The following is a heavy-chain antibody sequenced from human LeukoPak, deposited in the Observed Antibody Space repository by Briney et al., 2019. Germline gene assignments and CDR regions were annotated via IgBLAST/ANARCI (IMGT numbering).Heavy chain of an antibody. CDR2: ISGSGGST. Sequence: GGSLRLSCAVSGFSVSSNYMSWVRQAPGKGLEWVSTISGSGGSTYYADSVKGRFTISRDNAKNSLYLQMNSLRVEDTAAFHCARLSMVRGVSSFDYWGQGTLVTVSS. CDR3: ARLSMVRGVSSFDY. V-gene: IGHV3-23*01. CDR1: GFSVSSNY. J-gene: IGHJ4*02. D-gene: IGHD3-10*01.